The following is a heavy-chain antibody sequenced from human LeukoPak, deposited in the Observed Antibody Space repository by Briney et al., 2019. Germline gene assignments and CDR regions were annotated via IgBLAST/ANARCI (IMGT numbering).Heavy chain of an antibody. Sequence: SQTLSLTCTVSGGSISSGSYYWSWIRQPAGKGLEWIGRIYTSGSTNYNPSLKSRVTISVDTSKNQFSLKLSSVAAADTAVYYCARDVLGSSWFDPWGQGTLVTVSS. CDR1: GGSISSGSYY. V-gene: IGHV4-61*02. CDR3: ARDVLGSSWFDP. CDR2: IYTSGST. D-gene: IGHD5/OR15-5a*01. J-gene: IGHJ5*02.